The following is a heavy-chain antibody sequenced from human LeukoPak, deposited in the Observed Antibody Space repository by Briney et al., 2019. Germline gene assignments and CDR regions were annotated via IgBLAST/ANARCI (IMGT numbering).Heavy chain of an antibody. Sequence: SETLSLTCAVYGGSFSGYYWSWLRQPPGKGLEWIGEINHSGSTNYNPSLKSRVTISVDTSKNQFSLKLSSVTAADTAVYYCARANMTTEWFDYWGQGTLVTVSS. D-gene: IGHD4-11*01. J-gene: IGHJ4*02. CDR3: ARANMTTEWFDY. V-gene: IGHV4-34*01. CDR2: INHSGST. CDR1: GGSFSGYY.